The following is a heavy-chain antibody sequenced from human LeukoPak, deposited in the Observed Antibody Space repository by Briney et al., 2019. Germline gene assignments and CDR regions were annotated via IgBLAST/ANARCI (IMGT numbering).Heavy chain of an antibody. V-gene: IGHV3-7*01. J-gene: IGHJ4*02. CDR3: TTSRTGDY. D-gene: IGHD6-13*01. Sequence: GGSLRLSCEASGFTLSSYWMSWVRQAPGKGLEWVANIKQDGSEKYYVDSVKGRFTISRDNAKNSLYLQMNSLRAEDTAVYYCTTSRTGDYWGQGTLVTVSS. CDR1: GFTLSSYW. CDR2: IKQDGSEK.